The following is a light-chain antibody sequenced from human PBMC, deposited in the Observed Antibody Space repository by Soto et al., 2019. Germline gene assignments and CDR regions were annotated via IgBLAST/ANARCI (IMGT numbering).Light chain of an antibody. J-gene: IGKJ2*01. CDR1: QSVSSN. Sequence: EIVMTQSPANLSVSPGERATLSCRASQSVSSNLDWYQQKPGQGPRLLIYGASTMATGSPAMFSGSWSRTEFTLIISRLQYEDFAVYYCKQYNKWPPYSFGQGTKVEIK. V-gene: IGKV3-15*01. CDR2: GAS. CDR3: KQYNKWPPYS.